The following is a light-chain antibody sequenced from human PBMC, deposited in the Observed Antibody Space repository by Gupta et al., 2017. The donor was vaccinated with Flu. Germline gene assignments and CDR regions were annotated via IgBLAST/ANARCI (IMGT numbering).Light chain of an antibody. CDR2: EVS. J-gene: IGLJ1*01. CDR1: SSDIGTYNR. Sequence: QSALTQPPSVSGSPGQSVTISCTGTSSDIGTYNRVSWYQQPPGTAPKRMIYEVSNRPSGVPDRFSAPKSGNTASLTISGLQGEDEADYYCSSYTSSYTYVFGTGTKVTVL. CDR3: SSYTSSYTYV. V-gene: IGLV2-18*02.